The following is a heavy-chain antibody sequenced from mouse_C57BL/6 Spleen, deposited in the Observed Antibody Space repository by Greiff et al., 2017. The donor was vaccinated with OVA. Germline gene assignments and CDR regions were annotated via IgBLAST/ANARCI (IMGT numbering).Heavy chain of an antibody. CDR2: INPNNGGS. D-gene: IGHD1-3*01. Sequence: EVKLQQSGPELVKPGASVKISCKASGYTFTDYYMNWVQQSPGKSLEWIGDINPNNGGSSYNQKFKGKATLTVDKSSSTAYMELSSLTSEDSAVYYCARADNYDGFAYWGQGTLVTVSA. V-gene: IGHV1-26*01. CDR1: GYTFTDYY. J-gene: IGHJ3*01. CDR3: ARADNYDGFAY.